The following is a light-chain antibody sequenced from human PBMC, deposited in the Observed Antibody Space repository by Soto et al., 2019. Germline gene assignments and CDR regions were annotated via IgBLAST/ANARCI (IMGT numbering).Light chain of an antibody. J-gene: IGKJ1*01. V-gene: IGKV3-15*01. Sequence: VMTQFPATLSVSPGERVTLSCRASQSVGNSLAWYQQKPGQAPRLLIYGASTRATGFPARFSGRGSGTEFTLTISSLQSEDFAIYYCQQYDNWPSWTFGQGTKVDIK. CDR3: QQYDNWPSWT. CDR2: GAS. CDR1: QSVGNS.